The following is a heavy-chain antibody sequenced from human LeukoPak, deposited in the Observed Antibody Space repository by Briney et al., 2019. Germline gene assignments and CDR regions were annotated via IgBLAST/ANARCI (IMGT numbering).Heavy chain of an antibody. CDR2: ISWNSGSI. Sequence: PGRFLRLSCAASGFTFDDYAMHWVRQAPGKGLEWVSGISWNSGSIGYADSVKGRFTISRDNAKNSLYLQMNSLRAEDTALYYCAKDLPRPHSSWYGGEAFDIWGQGTMVTVSS. J-gene: IGHJ3*02. CDR1: GFTFDDYA. D-gene: IGHD6-13*01. CDR3: AKDLPRPHSSWYGGEAFDI. V-gene: IGHV3-9*01.